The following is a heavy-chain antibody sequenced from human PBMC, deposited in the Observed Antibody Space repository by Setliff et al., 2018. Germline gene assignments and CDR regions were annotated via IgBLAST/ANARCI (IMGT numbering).Heavy chain of an antibody. D-gene: IGHD6-25*01. CDR2: INSGGSKV. V-gene: IGHV3-21*05. CDR3: ARGNSGGDY. J-gene: IGHJ4*02. CDR1: GFTFRSYE. Sequence: PGGSLRLSCAASGFTFRSYEMNWVRQTPGKGLEWVSYINSGGSKVYYADSVKGRFTISRDNAKNTLYLQMNSLRAEDTAVYYCARGNSGGDYWGQGTLVTVSS.